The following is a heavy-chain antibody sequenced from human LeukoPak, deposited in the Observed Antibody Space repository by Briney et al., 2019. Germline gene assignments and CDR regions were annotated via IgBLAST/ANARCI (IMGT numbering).Heavy chain of an antibody. CDR3: ASRSVLRYFDWLYPDHFQH. V-gene: IGHV4-61*02. J-gene: IGHJ1*01. CDR2: IYTSGST. D-gene: IGHD3-9*01. Sequence: SETLSLTCTVSGGSISSGSYYWSWIRQPAGKGLEWIGRIYTSGSTNYNPSLKSRVTISVDTSKNQFSLKLSSVTAADTAVYYCASRSVLRYFDWLYPDHFQHWGQGTLVTVSS. CDR1: GGSISSGSYY.